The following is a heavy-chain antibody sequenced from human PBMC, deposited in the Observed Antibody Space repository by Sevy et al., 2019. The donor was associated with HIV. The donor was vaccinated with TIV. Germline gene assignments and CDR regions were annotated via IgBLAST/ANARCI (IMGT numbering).Heavy chain of an antibody. CDR2: IYYSGCT. CDR3: ARRSYYDFWSGYYSFDP. J-gene: IGHJ5*02. V-gene: IGHV4-59*12. D-gene: IGHD3-3*01. Sequence: SETLSLTCTVSGGSISSYYWSWIRQPPGKGLEWIGYIYYSGCTNYNPSLKSRVTISVDTSKNQFSLKLSSVTAADTAVYYCARRSYYDFWSGYYSFDPWGQGTLVTVSS. CDR1: GGSISSYY.